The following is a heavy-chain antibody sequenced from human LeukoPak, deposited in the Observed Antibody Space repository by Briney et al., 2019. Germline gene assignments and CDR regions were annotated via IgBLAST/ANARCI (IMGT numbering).Heavy chain of an antibody. V-gene: IGHV3-15*01. CDR3: TTHQIVVVPSAMGMDV. Sequence: GGSLRLSCAASGFTFSNAWMSWVRQAPGKGLEWVGRIKSKTDGGTTDYAVPVKGRFTISRDDSKNTLYLQMNSLKTEDTAVYYCTTHQIVVVPSAMGMDVWGQGTTVTVSS. D-gene: IGHD2-2*01. CDR1: GFTFSNAW. CDR2: IKSKTDGGTT. J-gene: IGHJ6*02.